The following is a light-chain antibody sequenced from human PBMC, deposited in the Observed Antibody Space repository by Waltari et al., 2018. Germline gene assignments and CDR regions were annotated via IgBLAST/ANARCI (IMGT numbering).Light chain of an antibody. V-gene: IGLV2-23*02. CDR3: CSYAGSSTWV. CDR1: SHDVGTYKF. CDR2: EVN. J-gene: IGLJ3*02. Sequence: QSALTQPVSVSGSPGQSITISCTGTSHDVGTYKFVSWYQQHPGKAPKVIIFEVNERPSGVSNRFSGSKSGNTASLTISGLQPEDEADYYCCSYAGSSTWVFGGGTKLTVL.